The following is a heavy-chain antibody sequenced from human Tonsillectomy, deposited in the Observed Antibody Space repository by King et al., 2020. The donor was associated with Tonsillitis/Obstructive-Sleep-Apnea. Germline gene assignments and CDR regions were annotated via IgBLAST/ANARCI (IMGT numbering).Heavy chain of an antibody. CDR2: IYYSGST. D-gene: IGHD3-16*01. CDR3: ARDMMLEAGGDAFDI. Sequence: QLQESGPGLVKPSETLSLTCTVSGGSISSYYWSWLRQPPGKGLEWIGYIYYSGSTNYNPSLKSRVTISVDTSKNQFSLKLNSVTAADTAVYYCARDMMLEAGGDAFDIWGQGTMVTVSS. J-gene: IGHJ3*02. V-gene: IGHV4-59*01. CDR1: GGSISSYY.